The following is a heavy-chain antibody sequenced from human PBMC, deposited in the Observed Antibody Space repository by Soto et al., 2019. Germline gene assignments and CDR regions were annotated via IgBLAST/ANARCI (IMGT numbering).Heavy chain of an antibody. CDR2: VYYSGST. V-gene: IGHV4-59*01. CDR1: GGSISSYY. D-gene: IGHD5-12*01. Sequence: SETLSLTCTVSGGSISSYYWSWIRQPPGKGLEWIGYVYYSGSTNYNPSLKSRVTISVDTSKNQFSLRLSSVTAADTAVYYCARGTGWLDAFHIWGQGTMVTVSS. J-gene: IGHJ3*02. CDR3: ARGTGWLDAFHI.